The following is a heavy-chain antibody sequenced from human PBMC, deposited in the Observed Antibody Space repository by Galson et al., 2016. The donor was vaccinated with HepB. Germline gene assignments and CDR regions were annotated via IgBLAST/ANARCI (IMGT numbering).Heavy chain of an antibody. CDR2: IDWDDDK. J-gene: IGHJ4*02. Sequence: PALVKPTQTLTLTCTFSGFSLITSGVSINWIRQPPGKSLEWLARIDWDDDKYFTASLKARLTLTKDTSKKEVVLAFTDVDPVDTATYYCARRTSTGGGFDSWGQGTLVTVSS. CDR3: ARRTSTGGGFDS. CDR1: GFSLITSGVS. V-gene: IGHV2-70*11. D-gene: IGHD3-16*01.